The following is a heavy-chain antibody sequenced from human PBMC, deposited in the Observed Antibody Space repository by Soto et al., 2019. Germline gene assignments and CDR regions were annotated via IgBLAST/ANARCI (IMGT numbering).Heavy chain of an antibody. J-gene: IGHJ6*03. Sequence: QVQLVQSGAEVKKPGASVKVSCKASGYTFTTHALHWVRQAPGQRLEWMGWINAGNGYTKYSQKFQGRVTITRDTFASAVYMDLRSLRSEDTAVYYCARGEPPTVYYYYMDVWGSGTTVTVSS. V-gene: IGHV1-3*01. CDR1: GYTFTTHA. CDR3: ARGEPPTVYYYYMDV. CDR2: INAGNGYT. D-gene: IGHD1-26*01.